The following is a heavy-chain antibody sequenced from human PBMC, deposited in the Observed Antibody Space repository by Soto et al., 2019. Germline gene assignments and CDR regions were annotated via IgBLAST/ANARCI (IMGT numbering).Heavy chain of an antibody. J-gene: IGHJ5*02. CDR1: GYTFTSYA. Sequence: GASVKVSCKASGYTFTSYAMHWVRQAPGQRLEWMGWINAGNGNTKYSQKFQGRVTITRDTSASTAYMELSSLRSEDTAVYYCARGRGAYSSGWYNWFDPWGQGTLVTVSS. D-gene: IGHD6-19*01. CDR3: ARGRGAYSSGWYNWFDP. V-gene: IGHV1-3*01. CDR2: INAGNGNT.